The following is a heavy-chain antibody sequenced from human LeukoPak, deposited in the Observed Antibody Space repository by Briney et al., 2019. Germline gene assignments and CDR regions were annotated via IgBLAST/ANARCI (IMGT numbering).Heavy chain of an antibody. CDR2: IYYSGST. V-gene: IGHV4-59*12. CDR3: AREQGGYYPYAGGWFDP. J-gene: IGHJ5*02. CDR1: GGSISSYY. Sequence: KSSETLSLTCTVSGGSISSYYWSWIRQPPGKGLEWIGYIYYSGSTNYNPSLKSRVTISVDTSKNQFSLKLSSVTAADTAVYYCAREQGGYYPYAGGWFDPWGQGTLVTVSS. D-gene: IGHD3-22*01.